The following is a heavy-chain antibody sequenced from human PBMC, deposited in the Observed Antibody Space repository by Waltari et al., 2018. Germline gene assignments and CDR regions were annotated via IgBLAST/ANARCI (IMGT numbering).Heavy chain of an antibody. J-gene: IGHJ5*02. CDR2: IFASGST. V-gene: IGHV4-4*07. CDR3: ASGNYDFWSGSGGNWFDP. Sequence: QVQLQESGPGLVQPSETLSLICTVSGGSISSNYWTWIRQPAGKGLEWIGRIFASGSTNYNPSLKSRVTMSVETSKNQFSLKLSSVTAADTAVYYCASGNYDFWSGSGGNWFDPWGQGILVTVSS. CDR1: GGSISSNY. D-gene: IGHD3-3*01.